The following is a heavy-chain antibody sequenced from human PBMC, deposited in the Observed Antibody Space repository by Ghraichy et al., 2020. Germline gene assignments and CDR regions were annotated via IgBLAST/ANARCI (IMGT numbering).Heavy chain of an antibody. D-gene: IGHD2-2*01. CDR3: ARSAASLYCSSTSCHSEDY. Sequence: ASVKVSCKASGYTFTSYGISWVRQAPGQGLEWMGWISAYNGNTNYAQKLQGRVTMTTDTSTSTAYMELRSLRSDDTAVYYCARSAASLYCSSTSCHSEDYWGQGTLVTVSS. V-gene: IGHV1-18*04. CDR2: ISAYNGNT. CDR1: GYTFTSYG. J-gene: IGHJ4*02.